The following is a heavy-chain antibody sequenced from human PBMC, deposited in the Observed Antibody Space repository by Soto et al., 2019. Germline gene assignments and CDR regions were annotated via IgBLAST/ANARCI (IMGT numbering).Heavy chain of an antibody. J-gene: IGHJ4*02. D-gene: IGHD3-22*01. CDR3: AREATYYYDSSGQQDFDLDY. CDR1: GGSISSGDYY. CDR2: IYYSGST. Sequence: TSETLSLTCTVSGGSISSGDYYWSWIRQPPGKGLEWIGYIYYSGSTYYNPSLKSRVTISVDTSKNQFSLKLSSVTAADTAVYYCAREATYYYDSSGQQDFDLDYWGQGTLVTVSS. V-gene: IGHV4-30-4*01.